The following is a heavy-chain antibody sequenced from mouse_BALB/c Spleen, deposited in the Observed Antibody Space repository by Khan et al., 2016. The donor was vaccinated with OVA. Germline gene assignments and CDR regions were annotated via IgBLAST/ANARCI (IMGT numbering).Heavy chain of an antibody. V-gene: IGHV2-2*02. CDR2: IWSGGST. J-gene: IGHJ3*01. CDR1: GFSLTTYG. Sequence: QVQLKESGPGLVQPSQCLSITCTVSGFSLTTYGVHWVRQSPGKGLEWLGVIWSGGSTDYNAPFISRLSISKDSSKSHVFFKMNSLQVNDTAIYYCARNYDYDESIAYWGQGTLVTVSA. CDR3: ARNYDYDESIAY. D-gene: IGHD2-4*01.